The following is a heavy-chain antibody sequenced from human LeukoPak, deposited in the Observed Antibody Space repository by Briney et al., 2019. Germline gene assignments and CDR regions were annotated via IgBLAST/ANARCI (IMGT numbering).Heavy chain of an antibody. CDR1: GGSISSSSYY. V-gene: IGHV4-39*07. D-gene: IGHD6-19*01. CDR2: IYYSGST. Sequence: PSETLSLTCTVSGGSISSSSYYWGWIRQPPGKGLEWIGSIYYSGSTYYNPSLKSRVTMSVDTSKNQFSLKLSSVTAADTAVYYCASYSPGLYSSGRREMVYWGQGTLVTVSS. J-gene: IGHJ4*02. CDR3: ASYSPGLYSSGRREMVY.